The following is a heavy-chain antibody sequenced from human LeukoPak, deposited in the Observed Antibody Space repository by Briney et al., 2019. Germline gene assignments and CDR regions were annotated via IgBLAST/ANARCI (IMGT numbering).Heavy chain of an antibody. CDR3: ARAPGHHGSGRKVYFGMDV. J-gene: IGHJ6*02. V-gene: IGHV3-30*03. D-gene: IGHD3-10*01. Sequence: GGSLRLSCAASGFAFSTYDMHWVRQTPGKGLEWVAVISNDGTNKNYADSVKGRFIVSRDNSRNTLYLQMNSLKTEDTAVCYCARAPGHHGSGRKVYFGMDVWGQGTTVTVSS. CDR1: GFAFSTYD. CDR2: ISNDGTNK.